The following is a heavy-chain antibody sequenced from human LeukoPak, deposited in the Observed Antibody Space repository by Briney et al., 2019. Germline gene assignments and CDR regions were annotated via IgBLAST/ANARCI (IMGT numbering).Heavy chain of an antibody. J-gene: IGHJ5*02. CDR3: AKAIGQEVPAASRWYDP. CDR2: ISVSGDYT. D-gene: IGHD2-2*01. CDR1: GFTFSSYV. V-gene: IGHV3-23*01. Sequence: GGSLRLSCAASGFTFSSYVMSWVRQAPGKGLDRVSTISVSGDYTYYADSVKGRFTISRDNSKNTLYLQMNSLRGEDTAVYYCAKAIGQEVPAASRWYDPWGQGTLVTVSS.